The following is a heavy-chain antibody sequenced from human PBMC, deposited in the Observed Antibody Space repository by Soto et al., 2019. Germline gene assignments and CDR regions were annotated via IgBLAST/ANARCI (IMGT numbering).Heavy chain of an antibody. D-gene: IGHD3-3*01. CDR3: ARGGDYDFWSGYPAPDS. CDR2: ISYDGSNK. J-gene: IGHJ4*02. Sequence: GGSLRLSCAASGFTFSSYAMHWVRQAPGKGLEWVAVISYDGSNKYYADSVKGRFTISRDNSKNTLYLQMNSLRAEDTAVYYCARGGDYDFWSGYPAPDSWGQGTLVTVSS. V-gene: IGHV3-30-3*01. CDR1: GFTFSSYA.